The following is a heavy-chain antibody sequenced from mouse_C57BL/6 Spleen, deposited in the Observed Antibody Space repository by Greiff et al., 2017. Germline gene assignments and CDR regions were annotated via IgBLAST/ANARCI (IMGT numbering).Heavy chain of an antibody. CDR2: INPYNGDT. J-gene: IGHJ1*03. V-gene: IGHV1-19*01. Sequence: VQLQQSGPVLVKPGASVKMSCKASGYTFTDYYMNWVKQSHGKSLEWIGVINPYNGDTSYNQKFKGKATLTVDKSSSTAYMELNSLTSEDSAVYYCARSGYDYDNWYFDVWGTGTTVTVSS. CDR1: GYTFTDYY. CDR3: ARSGYDYDNWYFDV. D-gene: IGHD2-4*01.